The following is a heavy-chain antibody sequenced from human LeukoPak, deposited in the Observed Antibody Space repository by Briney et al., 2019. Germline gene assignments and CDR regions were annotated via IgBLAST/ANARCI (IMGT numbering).Heavy chain of an antibody. D-gene: IGHD1-14*01. CDR1: GFTFSNYW. CDR2: ISSSSSYI. J-gene: IGHJ3*02. CDR3: AREVSDAFDI. V-gene: IGHV3-21*01. Sequence: GGSLRLSCAASGFTFSNYWMNWVRQAPGKGLEWVSSISSSSSYIYYAYSVKGRFTISRDNAKNSLYLQMNSLRAEDTAVYYCAREVSDAFDIWGQGTMVTVSS.